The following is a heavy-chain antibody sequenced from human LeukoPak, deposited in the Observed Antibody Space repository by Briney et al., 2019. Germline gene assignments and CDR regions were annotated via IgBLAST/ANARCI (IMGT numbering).Heavy chain of an antibody. CDR1: GFTFSDFY. CDR2: ISGSRSNT. D-gene: IGHD2-15*01. CDR3: TRHPAEGDY. V-gene: IGHV3-11*03. J-gene: IGHJ4*02. Sequence: GGSLRLSCAASGFTFSDFYMSWIRQAPGEGLESVSYISGSRSNTNYADSVKGRFTISRDNAKNSLYLQMNSLRPEDTAVYYCTRHPAEGDYWGQGTLVTVSS.